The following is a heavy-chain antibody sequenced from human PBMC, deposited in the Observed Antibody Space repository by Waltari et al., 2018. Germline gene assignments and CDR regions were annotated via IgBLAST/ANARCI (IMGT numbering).Heavy chain of an antibody. V-gene: IGHV4-38-2*01. D-gene: IGHD3-22*01. CDR2: IYHSGST. J-gene: IGHJ5*02. CDR1: GYSISSGYY. Sequence: QVQLQESGPGLVKPSETLSLTCAVSGYSISSGYYWGWIRQPPGKGLEWIGSIYHSGSTYYNPSLKSRVTISVDTSKNQFSLKLSSVTAADTAVYYCARLDYYDMRVFDPWGQGTLVTVSS. CDR3: ARLDYYDMRVFDP.